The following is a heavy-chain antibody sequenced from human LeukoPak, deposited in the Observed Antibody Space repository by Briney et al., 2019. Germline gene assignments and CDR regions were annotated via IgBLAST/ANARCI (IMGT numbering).Heavy chain of an antibody. CDR1: SHTFTSYG. Sequence: ASVEPSCKASSHTFTSYGSSWVRQAPRQGLEGIGWSGAHNGETNNAKKLQGRVTMPTATSTSTANNELWSLRSGETAVYYSASVRYIDCLICFDYWGQGTLVTVSS. V-gene: IGHV1-18*01. D-gene: IGHD3-9*01. J-gene: IGHJ4*02. CDR2: SGAHNGET. CDR3: ASVRYIDCLICFDY.